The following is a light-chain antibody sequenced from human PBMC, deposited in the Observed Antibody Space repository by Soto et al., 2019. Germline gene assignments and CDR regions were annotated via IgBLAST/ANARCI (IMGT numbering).Light chain of an antibody. CDR2: GAS. CDR3: QQTYSDIS. J-gene: IGKJ4*01. V-gene: IGKV3-15*01. Sequence: DMVMRQSPATLSGAPWEIATLCGRASQSVGSNLAWYQQQPGQAPRLLIYGASTRATGIPARFSGVASGADFTLTISGLKPEDFASYHCQQTYSDISFGGVTKVDI. CDR1: QSVGSN.